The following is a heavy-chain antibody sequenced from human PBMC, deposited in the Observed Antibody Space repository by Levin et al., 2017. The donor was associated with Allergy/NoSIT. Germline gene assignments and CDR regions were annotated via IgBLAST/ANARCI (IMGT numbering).Heavy chain of an antibody. CDR3: ATSSGWSGYFDY. CDR1: GFTFSSYG. Sequence: LSLTCAASGFTFSSYGMHWVRQAPGKGLEWVAVISYDGSNKYYADSVKGRFTISRDNSKNTLYLQMNSLRAEDTAVYYCATSSGWSGYFDYWGQGTLVTVSS. CDR2: ISYDGSNK. J-gene: IGHJ4*02. V-gene: IGHV3-30*03. D-gene: IGHD6-19*01.